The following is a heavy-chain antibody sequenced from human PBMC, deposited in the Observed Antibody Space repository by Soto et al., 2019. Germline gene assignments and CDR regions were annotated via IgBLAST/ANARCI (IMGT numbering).Heavy chain of an antibody. CDR3: ARGGKGVTTTGYYYYYGMDV. D-gene: IGHD4-17*01. J-gene: IGHJ6*02. CDR2: IDPSDSYT. Sequence: GASLKISCKGSGYSFTSYWISWVRQMPGKGLEWMGRIDPSDSYTNYSPSFQGHVTISADKSISTAYLQWSSLKASDTAMYYCARGGKGVTTTGYYYYYGMDVWGQGTTVTVSS. CDR1: GYSFTSYW. V-gene: IGHV5-10-1*01.